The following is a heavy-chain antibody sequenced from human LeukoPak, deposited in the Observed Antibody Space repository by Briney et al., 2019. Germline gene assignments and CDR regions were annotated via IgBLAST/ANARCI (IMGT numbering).Heavy chain of an antibody. CDR1: GFTFSSYW. J-gene: IGHJ6*02. V-gene: IGHV3-7*01. CDR2: IKQDGSEK. CDR3: ARVDTEYYYYGMDV. Sequence: GGSLRLSCAASGFTFSSYWMSWVRQAPGKGLEWVANIKQDGSEKYYVDSVKGRFTISRDNAKNSLYLQMNSLRAEDTAVYYCARVDTEYYYYGMDVWGQGTTVTVSS.